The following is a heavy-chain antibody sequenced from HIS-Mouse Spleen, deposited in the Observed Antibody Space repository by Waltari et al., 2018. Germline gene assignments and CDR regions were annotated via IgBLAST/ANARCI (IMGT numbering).Heavy chain of an antibody. Sequence: QVQLVQSGAEVKKPGASVKVSCKASGYTFTGYYMHWVRQAPGQGLEWLGGTNPNDGGTTYAPQLQGRVTMTRDTSISTAYMELSRLRSDDTAVYYCARDYYGSGSYYYYYGMDVWGQGTTVTVSS. CDR1: GYTFTGYY. CDR2: TNPNDGGT. D-gene: IGHD3-10*01. V-gene: IGHV1-2*02. CDR3: ARDYYGSGSYYYYYGMDV. J-gene: IGHJ6*02.